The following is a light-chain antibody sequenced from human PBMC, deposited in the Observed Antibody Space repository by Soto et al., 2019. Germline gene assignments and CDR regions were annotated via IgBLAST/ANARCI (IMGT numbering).Light chain of an antibody. CDR3: QQYYSYPPFT. CDR2: AAS. Sequence: AIRMTQSPSSFSASTGDRVTITCRASQGISSYLAWYQQKPWKAPKLLLYAASTLQSGVPSRFSGSGSGTDFTLTISCLQSEDFATYYWQQYYSYPPFTFGPGTKVYIK. V-gene: IGKV1-8*01. J-gene: IGKJ3*01. CDR1: QGISSY.